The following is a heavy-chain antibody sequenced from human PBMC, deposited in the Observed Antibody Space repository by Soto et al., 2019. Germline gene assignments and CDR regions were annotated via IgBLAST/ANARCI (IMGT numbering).Heavy chain of an antibody. V-gene: IGHV3-9*01. D-gene: IGHD3-10*01. CDR2: ISWNSGSI. Sequence: EVQLVESGGGLVQPGRSLRLSCAASGFTFDDYAMHWVRQAPGKGLEWVSGISWNSGSIGYADSVKGRFTISRDNAKNSLYLQMNSLRAEDTALYYCAKDMGLGDRHYYYYYGMDVWGQGTTVTVSS. CDR3: AKDMGLGDRHYYYYYGMDV. J-gene: IGHJ6*02. CDR1: GFTFDDYA.